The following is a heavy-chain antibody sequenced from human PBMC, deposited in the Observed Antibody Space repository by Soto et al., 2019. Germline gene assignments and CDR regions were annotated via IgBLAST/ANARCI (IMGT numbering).Heavy chain of an antibody. CDR1: GGSISSGGYY. J-gene: IGHJ6*02. V-gene: IGHV4-31*03. Sequence: SETLSLTCTVSGGSISSGGYYWSWIRQHPGKGLEWIGYIYYSGSTYYNPSLKSRVTISVDTSKNQFSLQLNSVTPEDTAVYYCARESEGGTVVTGGYYGMDVWGQGTTVTVSS. CDR3: ARESEGGTVVTGGYYGMDV. D-gene: IGHD2-15*01. CDR2: IYYSGST.